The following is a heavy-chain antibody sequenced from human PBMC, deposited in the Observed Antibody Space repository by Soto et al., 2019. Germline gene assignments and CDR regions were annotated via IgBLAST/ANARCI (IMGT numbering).Heavy chain of an antibody. Sequence: QVQLVQSGAEVKKPGASVKVSCKASGYTFTSYYMHWVRQAPGQGLEWMGIIDPSGGSTSYAQKFQGRVTMTRDTSTSTVYMELSSLRSEATAVYYCARESTMVRGVPGYWGQGTLVTVSS. V-gene: IGHV1-46*01. CDR3: ARESTMVRGVPGY. CDR2: IDPSGGST. J-gene: IGHJ4*02. D-gene: IGHD3-10*01. CDR1: GYTFTSYY.